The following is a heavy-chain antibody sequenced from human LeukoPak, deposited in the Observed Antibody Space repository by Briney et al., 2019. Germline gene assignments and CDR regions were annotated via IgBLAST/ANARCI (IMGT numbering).Heavy chain of an antibody. CDR2: IIPIFGTA. CDR3: ARTRLVPAAMVDYYYGMDV. V-gene: IGHV1-69*13. CDR1: GGTFSSYA. D-gene: IGHD2-2*01. J-gene: IGHJ6*02. Sequence: GASVKVSCKASGGTFSSYAISWVRQAPGQGLEWMGGIIPIFGTANYAQKFQGRVTITADESTSTAYMELSSLRSEDTAVYYCARTRLVPAAMVDYYYGMDVWGQGTTVTVSS.